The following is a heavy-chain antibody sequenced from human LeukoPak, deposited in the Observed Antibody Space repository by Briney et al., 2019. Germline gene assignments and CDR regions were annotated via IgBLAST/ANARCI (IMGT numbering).Heavy chain of an antibody. CDR3: ARQGADEDTAMAFVFDY. J-gene: IGHJ4*02. V-gene: IGHV5-51*01. CDR2: IYPGDSDT. Sequence: GESLKISCKGSGYSFTSYWIGWVRQMPGKGLEWMGIIYPGDSDTRYSPSFQGQVTISADKSISTAYLQWSSLKASDTALYYCARQGADEDTAMAFVFDYWGQGTLVTVSS. CDR1: GYSFTSYW. D-gene: IGHD5-18*01.